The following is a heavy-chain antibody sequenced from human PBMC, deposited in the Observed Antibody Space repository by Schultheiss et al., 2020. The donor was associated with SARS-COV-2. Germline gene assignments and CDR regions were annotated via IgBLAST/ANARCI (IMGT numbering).Heavy chain of an antibody. CDR2: ISGSGGST. CDR1: GFTFSDYY. V-gene: IGHV3-11*04. CDR3: ARSRTYTAMELLDP. D-gene: IGHD5-18*01. Sequence: GGSLRLSCAASGFTFSDYYMSWIRQAPGKGLEWVSAISGSGGSTYYADSVKGRFTISRDNAKNTLYLQMNSLRAEDTAVYYCARSRTYTAMELLDPWGQGTLVTVSS. J-gene: IGHJ5*02.